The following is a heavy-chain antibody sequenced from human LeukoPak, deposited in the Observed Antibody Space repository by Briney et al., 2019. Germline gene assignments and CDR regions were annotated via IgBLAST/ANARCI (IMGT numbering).Heavy chain of an antibody. J-gene: IGHJ4*02. Sequence: GGSLRLSCAASGFTFSSYGMHWVRQAPGKGLEWVAVISYDGSNKYYADSVKGRFTISRDNSKNTLYLQMNSLRAEDTAVYYCAKGVLYYFDYWGQGTLVTVSS. CDR2: ISYDGSNK. CDR3: AKGVLYYFDY. V-gene: IGHV3-30*18. CDR1: GFTFSSYG.